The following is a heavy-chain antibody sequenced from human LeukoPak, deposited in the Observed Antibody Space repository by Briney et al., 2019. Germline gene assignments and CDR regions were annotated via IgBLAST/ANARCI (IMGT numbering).Heavy chain of an antibody. J-gene: IGHJ4*02. Sequence: SETLSLTCTVSGCSISNSRYCWGWIRQPPGKGLEWIGGIYNSGSTYYNPSLKSRVTISVDTSKNQFSLKLSSVTAADTAVYYCARQPSGIYFDYWGQGTLVTVSS. CDR1: GCSISNSRYC. CDR2: IYNSGST. V-gene: IGHV4-39*01. CDR3: ARQPSGIYFDY.